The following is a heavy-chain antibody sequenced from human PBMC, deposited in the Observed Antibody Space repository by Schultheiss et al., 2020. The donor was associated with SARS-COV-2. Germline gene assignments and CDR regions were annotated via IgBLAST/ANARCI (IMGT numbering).Heavy chain of an antibody. J-gene: IGHJ4*02. V-gene: IGHV4-59*01. CDR2: IYYSGST. Sequence: SQTLSLTCTVSGGSISSYYWSWIRQPPGKGLEWIGYIYYSGSTNYNPSLKSRVTISVDTSKNQFSLKLSSVTAADTAVYYCARAGFKEVGAAFDYWGQGTLVTVSS. CDR1: GGSISSYY. CDR3: ARAGFKEVGAAFDY. D-gene: IGHD1-26*01.